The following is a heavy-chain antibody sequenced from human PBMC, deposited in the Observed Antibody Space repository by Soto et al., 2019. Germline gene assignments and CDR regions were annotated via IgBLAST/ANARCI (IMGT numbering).Heavy chain of an antibody. J-gene: IGHJ4*02. Sequence: PSETLSLTWTACGGSISNAAYSWSWIRQPPGKGLEWIGYIYPSGMPFYNPSLRSRVTISIDRSNDQFSLNLKSVTAADTAVYYCARERGGYGLFDSWGQGTLVTVSS. V-gene: IGHV4-30-2*01. CDR1: GGSISNAAYS. CDR2: IYPSGMP. D-gene: IGHD5-18*01. CDR3: ARERGGYGLFDS.